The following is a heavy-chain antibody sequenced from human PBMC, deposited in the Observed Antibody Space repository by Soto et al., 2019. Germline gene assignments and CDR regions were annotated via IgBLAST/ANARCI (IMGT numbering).Heavy chain of an antibody. V-gene: IGHV3-73*01. D-gene: IGHD3-16*01. J-gene: IGHJ4*02. CDR1: GFNFRGSA. CDR3: AGLLSSRDDYVFDS. Sequence: GGSLRLSCADSGFNFRGSAMHWVRQASGKGLEWVGRIKTKANNYATAYAASVKGRFTISRDDSKNTSFLQVNSLKTEDTAMYYCAGLLSSRDDYVFDSWGRGVLVTVSS. CDR2: IKTKANNYAT.